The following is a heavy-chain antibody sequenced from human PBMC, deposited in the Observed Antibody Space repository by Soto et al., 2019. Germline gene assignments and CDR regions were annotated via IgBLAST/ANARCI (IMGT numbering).Heavy chain of an antibody. D-gene: IGHD3-3*01. CDR3: ARDYYDFWSGPDAFDI. V-gene: IGHV1-18*01. CDR2: ISAYNGNT. CDR1: GYTFTSYG. Sequence: ALVKVSCKASGYTFTSYGISWVRQAPGQGLEWMGWISAYNGNTNYAQKLQGRVTMTTDTSTSTAYMELRSLRSDDTAVYYCARDYYDFWSGPDAFDIWGQGTMVTVSS. J-gene: IGHJ3*02.